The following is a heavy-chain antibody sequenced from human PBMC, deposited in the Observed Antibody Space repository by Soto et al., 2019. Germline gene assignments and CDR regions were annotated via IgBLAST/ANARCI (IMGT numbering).Heavy chain of an antibody. CDR2: IYYSGST. CDR3: ARDQGGPFDY. V-gene: IGHV4-59*01. CDR1: GGSFSTYY. Sequence: PSETLSLTCTVSGGSFSTYYWSWTRQPPGKGLEWIGYIYYSGSTNSNPSLKSRVTLSVDTSKNQFSLKLSSVTAADTAVYYCARDQGGPFDYWGQGTLVTVSS. J-gene: IGHJ4*02. D-gene: IGHD2-15*01.